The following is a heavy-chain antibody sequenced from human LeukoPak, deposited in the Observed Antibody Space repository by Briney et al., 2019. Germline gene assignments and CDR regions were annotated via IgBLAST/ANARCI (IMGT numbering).Heavy chain of an antibody. CDR2: ISYDGSNK. CDR1: GFTFSSYA. D-gene: IGHD2-2*01. Sequence: PGGSLRLSCAASGFTFSSYAMHWVRQAPGQGQEWVAVISYDGSNKYYADSVKGRFTISRDNSKNKLYLQMNSLRAEDTAVYYCAIDFLGEVVPAANVLGAFDIWGQGTMVTVSS. CDR3: AIDFLGEVVPAANVLGAFDI. V-gene: IGHV3-30*04. J-gene: IGHJ3*02.